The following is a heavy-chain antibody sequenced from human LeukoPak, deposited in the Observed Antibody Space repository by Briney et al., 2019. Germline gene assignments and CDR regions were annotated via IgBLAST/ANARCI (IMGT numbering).Heavy chain of an antibody. CDR1: GFTFSSYA. D-gene: IGHD6-13*01. J-gene: IGHJ6*03. V-gene: IGHV3-30-3*01. CDR2: ISYDGSNK. CDR3: ARDPGYSSSWSYYYYYMDV. Sequence: GGSLRLSCAASGFTFSSYAMHWVRQAPGKGLEWVAVISYDGSNKYYADSVKGRFTISRDNSKNTLYLQMNSLRAEDTAVYYCARDPGYSSSWSYYYYYMDVWGKGTTVTVSS.